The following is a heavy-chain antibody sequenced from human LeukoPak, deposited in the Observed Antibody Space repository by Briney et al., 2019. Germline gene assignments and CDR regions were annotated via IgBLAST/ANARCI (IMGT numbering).Heavy chain of an antibody. CDR2: INHSGST. CDR1: GGSFSGYY. D-gene: IGHD6-19*01. Sequence: SETLSLTCAVYGGSFSGYYWSWIRQPPGKGLEWIGEINHSGSTNYNPSLKSRVTISVDTSKNQFSLKLSSVTAADTAVYYCAREGGWYLSYFDYWGQGTLVTVSS. CDR3: AREGGWYLSYFDY. V-gene: IGHV4-34*01. J-gene: IGHJ4*02.